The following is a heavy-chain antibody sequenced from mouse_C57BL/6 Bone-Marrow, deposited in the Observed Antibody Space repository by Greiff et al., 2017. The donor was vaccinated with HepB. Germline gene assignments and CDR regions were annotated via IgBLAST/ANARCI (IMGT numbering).Heavy chain of an antibody. D-gene: IGHD2-5*01. CDR3: ARAYYSNAWFAY. V-gene: IGHV1-81*01. CDR1: GYTFTSYG. CDR2: IYPRSGNT. J-gene: IGHJ3*01. Sequence: QVQLQQSGAELARPGASVKLSCKASGYTFTSYGISWVKQRTGQGLEWIGEIYPRSGNTYYNEKFKGKATLTADKSSSTAYMELRSLTSEDAAVYFCARAYYSNAWFAYWGQGTLVTVSA.